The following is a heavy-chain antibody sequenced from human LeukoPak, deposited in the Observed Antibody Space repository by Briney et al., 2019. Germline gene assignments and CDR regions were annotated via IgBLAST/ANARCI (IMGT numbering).Heavy chain of an antibody. CDR1: GGSFSGYY. J-gene: IGHJ4*02. CDR2: INHSGSA. CDR3: ARLGSSWYLDY. Sequence: TASETLSLTCAVYGGSFSGYYWSWIRQPPGKGLEWIGEINHSGSANYNPSLKSRVTISVDTSKNQFSLKLSSVTAADTAVYYCARLGSSWYLDYWGQGTLVTVSS. V-gene: IGHV4-34*01. D-gene: IGHD6-13*01.